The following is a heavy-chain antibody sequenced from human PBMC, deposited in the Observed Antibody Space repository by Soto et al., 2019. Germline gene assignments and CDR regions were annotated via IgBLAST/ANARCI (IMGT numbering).Heavy chain of an antibody. D-gene: IGHD1-1*01. CDR1: GFTFSSYG. Sequence: HPGGSLRLSCAASGFTFSSYGMHWVRQAPGKGLEWVAVISYDGSNKYYADSVKGRFTISRDNSKNTLYLQMNSLRAEDTAVYYCAKVGGPTGTPPRTATKPDYWGQGTLVTVSS. V-gene: IGHV3-30*18. J-gene: IGHJ4*02. CDR3: AKVGGPTGTPPRTATKPDY. CDR2: ISYDGSNK.